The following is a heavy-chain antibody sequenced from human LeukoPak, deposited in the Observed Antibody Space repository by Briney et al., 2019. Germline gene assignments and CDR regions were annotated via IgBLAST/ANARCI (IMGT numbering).Heavy chain of an antibody. Sequence: GRSLRLSCAASGFAFSSYGMHWVRQAPGKGLEWVAVISYDGSNKYYADSVKGRFTISRDNSKNTLYLQMNSLRAEDTAVYYCARARVPHYYGSLDYWGQGTLVTVSS. CDR1: GFAFSSYG. CDR3: ARARVPHYYGSLDY. D-gene: IGHD3-10*01. V-gene: IGHV3-30*03. J-gene: IGHJ4*02. CDR2: ISYDGSNK.